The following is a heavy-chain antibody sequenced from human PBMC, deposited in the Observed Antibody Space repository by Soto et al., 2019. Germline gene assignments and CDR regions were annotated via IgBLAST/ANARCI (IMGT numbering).Heavy chain of an antibody. D-gene: IGHD1-26*01. J-gene: IGHJ6*02. V-gene: IGHV4-59*01. CDR1: GGSITNYY. CDR2: ISDSGST. Sequence: QVQLQESGPGLVKPSETLSLMCTVSGGSITNYYWSWIRQPPAKGLEWIGYISDSGSTKYNPSLKSRVTISVDTSKNQFSLKLTSVTAADTAVYYCARERVGHSAMDVWGQGTTVTVSS. CDR3: ARERVGHSAMDV.